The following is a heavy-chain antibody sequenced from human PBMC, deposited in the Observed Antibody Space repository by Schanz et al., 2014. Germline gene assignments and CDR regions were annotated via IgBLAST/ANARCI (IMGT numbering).Heavy chain of an antibody. D-gene: IGHD3-10*01. CDR3: ARGGYGSGSYREFDY. V-gene: IGHV4-34*01. CDR1: GGSFSGYY. CDR2: INHGGST. J-gene: IGHJ4*02. Sequence: QVQLQQWGAGLLKPSETLSLTCAVYGGSFSGYYWSWIRQPPGKGLEWIAEINHGGSTNYNPSLKSRVTISLDTSKNQFSLKLRSVTAADTAVYYCARGGYGSGSYREFDYWGQGTLVTVSS.